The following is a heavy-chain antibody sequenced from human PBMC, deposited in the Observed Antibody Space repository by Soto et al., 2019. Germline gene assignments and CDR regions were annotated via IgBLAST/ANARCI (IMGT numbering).Heavy chain of an antibody. J-gene: IGHJ4*02. CDR2: IIPIFGTA. V-gene: IGHV1-69*01. Sequence: QVQLVQPGAEVKKPGSSVQVSCTASGGTFRIYAISWVRQAPGQGLEWMGGIIPIFGTANYAQKFQGRVTITADEYTSTAYMELSSLRSEDTAVYYCARGRYSSSQPNFDYWGQGPLVTVSS. CDR1: GGTFRIYA. CDR3: ARGRYSSSQPNFDY. D-gene: IGHD6-13*01.